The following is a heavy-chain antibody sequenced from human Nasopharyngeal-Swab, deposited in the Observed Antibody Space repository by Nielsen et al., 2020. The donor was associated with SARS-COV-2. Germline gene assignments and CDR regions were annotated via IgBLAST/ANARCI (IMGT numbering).Heavy chain of an antibody. CDR3: ARKFYYSYYYMDV. V-gene: IGHV4-34*01. CDR1: GGSFSGYY. J-gene: IGHJ6*03. CDR2: ITHSGRT. Sequence: SQTLSLTCAVSGGSFSGYYWSWIRQPPGKGLEWSGEITHSGRTNYHPSLQSRVTTSLATSRNQFSLKLSSVTAADTAVYYCARKFYYSYYYMDVWGKGTTVTVSS.